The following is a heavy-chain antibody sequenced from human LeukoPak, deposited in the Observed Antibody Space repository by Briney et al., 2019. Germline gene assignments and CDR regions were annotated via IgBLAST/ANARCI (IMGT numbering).Heavy chain of an antibody. J-gene: IGHJ4*02. V-gene: IGHV3-48*04. D-gene: IGHD3-22*01. Sequence: GGSLRLSCAASGFTFDSYSMSWVRQAPGKGLEWVSYITSGSSTIYYADSVKGRFTISRDNAKNSLYLQMNSLRAEDTAVYYCARGGSSGYYPSGYWGQGTLVTVSS. CDR1: GFTFDSYS. CDR2: ITSGSSTI. CDR3: ARGGSSGYYPSGY.